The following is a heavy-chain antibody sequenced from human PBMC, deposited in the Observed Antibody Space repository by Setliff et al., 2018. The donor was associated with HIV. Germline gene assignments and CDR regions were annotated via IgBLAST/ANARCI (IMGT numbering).Heavy chain of an antibody. V-gene: IGHV1-18*04. Sequence: GASVKVSCKTSGYSFADYGITWVRQAPGQGLEWMGWISTYNGNTNYAQKLQRRVTMTSEISTRTAYMEVRSLRSDDTAVYYCARGPYCSSSTCYGPLYYYYYMDVWGKGTTVTV. CDR3: ARGPYCSSSTCYGPLYYYYYMDV. D-gene: IGHD2-2*01. J-gene: IGHJ6*03. CDR2: ISTYNGNT. CDR1: GYSFADYG.